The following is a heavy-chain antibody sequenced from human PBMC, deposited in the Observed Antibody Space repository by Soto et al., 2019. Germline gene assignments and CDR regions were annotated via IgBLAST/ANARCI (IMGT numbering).Heavy chain of an antibody. D-gene: IGHD1-26*01. Sequence: QVQLVQSGAEVKKPGSSVKVSCKASGGTFSSYTISWVRQAPGQGLEWMGRIIPILGIANYAQKFQGRVTITADKSTSTAYMELSSLRSEDTAVYYCARDQGAKVLAFDIWGQGTMVTVSS. CDR2: IIPILGIA. CDR3: ARDQGAKVLAFDI. J-gene: IGHJ3*02. CDR1: GGTFSSYT. V-gene: IGHV1-69*08.